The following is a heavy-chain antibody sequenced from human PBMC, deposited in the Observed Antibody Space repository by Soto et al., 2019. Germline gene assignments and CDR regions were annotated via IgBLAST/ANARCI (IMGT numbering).Heavy chain of an antibody. Sequence: QVQLVQSGAEVKKPGSSVKVSCKASGGTFSSYTISWVRQAPGQGLEWMGRIIPILGIANYAQKFQGRVTITADKSTSTAYMELSSLRSEDTAVYYCAIYYSYKHIGDYYNYYRDAWGKGTTVTVSS. J-gene: IGHJ6*03. D-gene: IGHD5-18*01. CDR1: GGTFSSYT. V-gene: IGHV1-69*02. CDR2: IIPILGIA. CDR3: AIYYSYKHIGDYYNYYRDA.